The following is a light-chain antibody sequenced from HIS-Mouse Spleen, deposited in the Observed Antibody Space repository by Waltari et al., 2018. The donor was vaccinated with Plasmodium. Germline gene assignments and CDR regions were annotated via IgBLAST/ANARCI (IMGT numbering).Light chain of an antibody. CDR2: EDS. J-gene: IGLJ3*02. Sequence: SYELTQPPSVSVSPGQTARITCSGDALPKKYAYWYQQKSGQAPVLVSYEDSKRPSGIPVRCSGSSSGTMATLTISGAQVEDEADYYCYSTDSSGNHRVFGGGTKLTVL. V-gene: IGLV3-10*01. CDR3: YSTDSSGNHRV. CDR1: ALPKKY.